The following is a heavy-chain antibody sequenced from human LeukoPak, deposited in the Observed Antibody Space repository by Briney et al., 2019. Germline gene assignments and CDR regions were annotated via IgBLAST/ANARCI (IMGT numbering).Heavy chain of an antibody. Sequence: PGGSLRLSCAASGFTFSSYAMHWVRQAPGKGLEWVAVISYDGSNKYYADSVKGRFTISRDNSKNTLYLQMNSLRAEDTAVYYCATKRGSYYYYFGYWGQGTLVTVSS. J-gene: IGHJ4*02. V-gene: IGHV3-30-3*01. CDR3: ATKRGSYYYYFGY. D-gene: IGHD1-26*01. CDR1: GFTFSSYA. CDR2: ISYDGSNK.